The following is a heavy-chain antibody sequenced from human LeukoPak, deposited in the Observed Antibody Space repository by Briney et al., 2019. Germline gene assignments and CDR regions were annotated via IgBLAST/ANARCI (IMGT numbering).Heavy chain of an antibody. CDR3: ARRRAVAGTIDY. D-gene: IGHD6-19*01. V-gene: IGHV4-34*01. CDR2: INHSGST. Sequence: SETLSLTCAVYGGSFSGYYWSWSRQPPGKGLEWIGEINHSGSTNYNPSLKSRVTISVDTSKNQFSLKLNSVTAADTAVYYCARRRAVAGTIDYWGQGTLVTVSS. J-gene: IGHJ4*02. CDR1: GGSFSGYY.